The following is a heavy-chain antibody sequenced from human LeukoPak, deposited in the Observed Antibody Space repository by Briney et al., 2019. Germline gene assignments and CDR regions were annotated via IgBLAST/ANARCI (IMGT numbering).Heavy chain of an antibody. D-gene: IGHD5-12*01. CDR1: GFIFRDYW. Sequence: PGGSLRLSCAGSGFIFRDYWLTWVRQAPGKGLEWVANIKQDGSEKYYVDSVKGRFTISRDNAKNSLYLQMNSLRVEDTAVYYCARDSWWLRFTSDDYYYMDVWGKGTTVTVSS. CDR2: IKQDGSEK. V-gene: IGHV3-7*01. CDR3: ARDSWWLRFTSDDYYYMDV. J-gene: IGHJ6*03.